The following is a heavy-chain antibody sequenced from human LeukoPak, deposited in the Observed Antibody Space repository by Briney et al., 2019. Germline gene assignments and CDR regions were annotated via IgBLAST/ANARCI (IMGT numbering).Heavy chain of an antibody. CDR1: GFTFSKTW. V-gene: IGHV3-15*01. CDR3: ATGWQLIDF. CDR2: VKSKSEGGTT. J-gene: IGHJ4*02. Sequence: GGSLRLSCAASGFTFSKTWMSWVRQAPGKGLEYLGRVKSKSEGGTTDYAAPVKGRFTISRDDSKSTLYLQMNSLKTEDTAVYYCATGWQLIDFWGQGTLVTVSS. D-gene: IGHD6-13*01.